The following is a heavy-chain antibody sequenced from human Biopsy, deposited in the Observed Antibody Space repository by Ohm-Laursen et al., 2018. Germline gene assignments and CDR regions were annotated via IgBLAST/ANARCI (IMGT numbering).Heavy chain of an antibody. V-gene: IGHV1-18*01. Sequence: ASVKVSCKVSGYTFTSYDISWVRQAPGQGLEWMGWINPYNGDTNYAQKLQGRVTMTTDTSTSTAYMELRSLRSDDTAVYYCARDYQPTIITIHYYYYGMDVWGQGTTVTVSS. D-gene: IGHD2-2*01. CDR3: ARDYQPTIITIHYYYYGMDV. CDR1: GYTFTSYD. CDR2: INPYNGDT. J-gene: IGHJ6*02.